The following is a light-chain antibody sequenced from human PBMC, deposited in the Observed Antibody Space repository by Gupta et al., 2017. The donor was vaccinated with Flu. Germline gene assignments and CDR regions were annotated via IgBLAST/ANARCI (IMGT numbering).Light chain of an antibody. CDR2: GAS. CDR3: QQYSSSPYT. Sequence: DIVLTQSPGTLSLSPGETATLSCRASQSVTSISLAWYQQKPGQAPRLLIFGASSRATGIPDRFSGSGSGTDFTLTISRLEPEDFAVYYCQQYSSSPYTFGHGTKVEIK. CDR1: QSVTSIS. V-gene: IGKV3-20*01. J-gene: IGKJ1*01.